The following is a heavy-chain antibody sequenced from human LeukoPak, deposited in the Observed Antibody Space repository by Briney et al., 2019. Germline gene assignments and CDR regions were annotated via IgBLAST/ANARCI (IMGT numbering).Heavy chain of an antibody. CDR1: GFTFSSYW. D-gene: IGHD1-26*01. CDR2: IKQDGSEK. J-gene: IGHJ5*02. Sequence: PGGSLRLSCAAPGFTFSSYWMSWVRQAPGKGLEWVANIKQDGSEKYYVDSVKGRFTISRDNAKNSLYLQMNSLRAEDTAVYYCARGGSLRRFDPWGQGTLVTVSS. V-gene: IGHV3-7*01. CDR3: ARGGSLRRFDP.